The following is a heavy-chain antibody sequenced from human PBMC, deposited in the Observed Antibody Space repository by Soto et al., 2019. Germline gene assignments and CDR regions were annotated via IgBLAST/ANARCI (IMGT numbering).Heavy chain of an antibody. CDR1: GGSFTSGGYY. V-gene: IGHV4-31*02. CDR2: IYYSGTT. D-gene: IGHD3-22*01. J-gene: IGHJ4*02. Sequence: SETLSLTXTVSGGSFTSGGYYWSWIRQYSGKGLEWIGYIYYSGTTYYNPSLKSRVTISVDTSKNQFSLKLRSVTAADTAMYYCARANPHYYDCYDYYYPLADWGQGTLVTVS. CDR3: ARANPHYYDCYDYYYPLAD.